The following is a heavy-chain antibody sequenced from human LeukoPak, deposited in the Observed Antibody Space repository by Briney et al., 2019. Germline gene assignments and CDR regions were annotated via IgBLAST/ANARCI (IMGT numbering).Heavy chain of an antibody. CDR2: INPKTGKA. CDR3: AKDRHAPGRYCSSTTCFPFDS. J-gene: IGHJ5*01. V-gene: IGHV7-4-1*02. Sequence: GASVKVSCKASGYNFIDYSLTWVRQAPGHGLELMGWINPKTGKATYIPGFTGRFVFSVDTSVYTAYLQISSLETEDTAVYYCAKDRHAPGRYCSSTTCFPFDSWGQGTLVTVSS. CDR1: GYNFIDYS. D-gene: IGHD2-2*01.